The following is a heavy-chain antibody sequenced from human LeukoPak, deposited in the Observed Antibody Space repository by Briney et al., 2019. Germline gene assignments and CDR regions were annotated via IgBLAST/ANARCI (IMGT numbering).Heavy chain of an antibody. Sequence: ASVKVSCKASGYTFTGYYMHWVRQAPGQGLEWMGWINPNSGGTNYAQKFQGRVTMTRDTSISTAYMELSRLRSDDTAVYYCARDPGSSSSNYFDYWGQEPWSPSPQ. V-gene: IGHV1-2*02. J-gene: IGHJ4*01. D-gene: IGHD6-13*01. CDR1: GYTFTGYY. CDR2: INPNSGGT. CDR3: ARDPGSSSSNYFDY.